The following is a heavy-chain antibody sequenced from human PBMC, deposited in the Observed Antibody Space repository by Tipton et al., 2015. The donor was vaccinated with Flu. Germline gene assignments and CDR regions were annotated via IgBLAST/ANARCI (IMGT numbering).Heavy chain of an antibody. D-gene: IGHD4-11*01. CDR3: ARRDYSNYVSEPKNWFDS. CDR1: GGSMSSYY. V-gene: IGHV4-59*08. CDR2: IYYSGSP. J-gene: IGHJ5*01. Sequence: TLSLTCTVSGGSMSSYYWSWIRQSPGKGLEWIGNIYYSGSPNYDPSLKSRVTMSVETSKNQFSLVLSSVTAADTAVYYCARRDYSNYVSEPKNWFDSWGQGVLVIVSS.